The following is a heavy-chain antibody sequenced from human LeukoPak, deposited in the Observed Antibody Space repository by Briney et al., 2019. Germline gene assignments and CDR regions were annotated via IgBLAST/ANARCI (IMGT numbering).Heavy chain of an antibody. Sequence: GGSLRLSCSPSGFSLSNYWMHWVRQAPGKGLVWVSRINPDGSVTNHADSVKGRFTISRDNAKNTLYLQMNSLRVEDTAVYYCSRDTYGYEDPWGQGTLVTVSS. CDR2: INPDGSVT. D-gene: IGHD3-16*01. CDR1: GFSLSNYW. J-gene: IGHJ5*02. V-gene: IGHV3-74*01. CDR3: SRDTYGYEDP.